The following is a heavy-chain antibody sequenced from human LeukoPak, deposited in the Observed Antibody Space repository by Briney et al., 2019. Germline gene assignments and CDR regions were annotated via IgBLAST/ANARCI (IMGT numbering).Heavy chain of an antibody. Sequence: GASVKVSCKASGYTFTGYYMYWVRQAPGQGLEWMGWINPNSGGTNYAQKFQGRVTMTRDTSISTAYMELSRLRSDDTAVYYCARGTATYYYDSSGYYYTPADFDYWGQGTLVTVSS. CDR1: GYTFTGYY. D-gene: IGHD3-22*01. V-gene: IGHV1-2*02. J-gene: IGHJ4*02. CDR2: INPNSGGT. CDR3: ARGTATYYYDSSGYYYTPADFDY.